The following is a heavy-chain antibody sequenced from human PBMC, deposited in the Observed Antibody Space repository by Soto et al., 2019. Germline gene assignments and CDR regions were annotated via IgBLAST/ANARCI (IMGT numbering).Heavy chain of an antibody. CDR1: GYTFTSYA. D-gene: IGHD3-3*01. CDR2: INAGNGNT. Sequence: ASVKVSCKASGYTFTSYAMHWVRQAPGQRLEWMGWINAGNGNTKYSQKFQGRVTITRDTSASTAYMELSSLRSEDTAVYYCARNGYYDFWSGYAPFDYWGQGTLVTVSS. CDR3: ARNGYYDFWSGYAPFDY. V-gene: IGHV1-3*01. J-gene: IGHJ4*02.